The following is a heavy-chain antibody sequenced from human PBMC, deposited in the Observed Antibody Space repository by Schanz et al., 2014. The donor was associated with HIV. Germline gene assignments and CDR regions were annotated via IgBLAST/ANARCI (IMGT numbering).Heavy chain of an antibody. V-gene: IGHV3-33*01. CDR2: IWYDGSYK. Sequence: QVQLVESGGGVVQPGRSLRLSCAASGFTFSNFAMHWVRQAPGKGLEWAAVIWYDGSYKYYADSVKGRFTISRDNPKNTLYLQMNSLRAEDTAIYYCARGEAITYYYHYYGMDVWGQGTTVTVSS. CDR1: GFTFSNFA. D-gene: IGHD1-20*01. CDR3: ARGEAITYYYHYYGMDV. J-gene: IGHJ6*02.